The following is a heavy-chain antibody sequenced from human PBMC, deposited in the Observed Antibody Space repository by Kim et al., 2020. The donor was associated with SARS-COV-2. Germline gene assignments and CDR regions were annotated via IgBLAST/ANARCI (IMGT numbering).Heavy chain of an antibody. J-gene: IGHJ4*02. D-gene: IGHD6-25*01. Sequence: GGSLRLSCAASGFSFSAYSMNWVRQSPGKGLEWIAYITGVTANGIRYADSVKGRFTISRDNDRNTLFLQMNSLRDEDTAVYYCASLHTAAYWGQGTQVTV. CDR3: ASLHTAAY. CDR2: ITGVTANGI. V-gene: IGHV3-48*02. CDR1: GFSFSAYS.